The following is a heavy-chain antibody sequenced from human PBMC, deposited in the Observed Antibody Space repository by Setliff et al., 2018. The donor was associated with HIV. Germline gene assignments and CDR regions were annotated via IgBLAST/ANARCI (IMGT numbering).Heavy chain of an antibody. D-gene: IGHD6-6*01. Sequence: PSETLSLTCTVYGGSFSGHYWGWVRQPPGKGLEWIGEINNSGSTNYNPSLKSRVTISVDTSKDQFSLKLTSVTAADTAVYYCARMESTRPPRGLDYWGQGTLVTVSS. V-gene: IGHV4-34*01. CDR3: ARMESTRPPRGLDY. CDR2: INNSGST. J-gene: IGHJ4*02. CDR1: GGSFSGHY.